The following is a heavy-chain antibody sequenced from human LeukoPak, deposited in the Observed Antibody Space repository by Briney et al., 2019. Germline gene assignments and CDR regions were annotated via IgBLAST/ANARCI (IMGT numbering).Heavy chain of an antibody. D-gene: IGHD1-26*01. V-gene: IGHV1-69*04. CDR2: IIPILGIA. J-gene: IGHJ3*02. CDR1: GGTFSSYA. CDR3: ARNIVGATTESDGGHRDI. Sequence: GASVKVSYKASGGTFSSYAISWVRQAPGQGLEWMGRIIPILGIANYAQKFQGRVTITADKSTSTAYMELSSLRSEDTAVYYCARNIVGATTESDGGHRDIWGQGTMVTVSS.